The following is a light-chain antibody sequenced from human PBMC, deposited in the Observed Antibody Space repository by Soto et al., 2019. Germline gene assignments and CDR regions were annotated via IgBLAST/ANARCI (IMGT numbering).Light chain of an antibody. J-gene: IGKJ2*01. CDR2: SAS. Sequence: VVMTQSPATLSVSPGQRATLSCWASHSVSSNLAWYQQKPGQAPRLLIYSASIRATGIPARFSGSGSGTEFTLTINSLQSEDFAVYYCQQYNDWYTFGQGTKLEI. CDR1: HSVSSN. CDR3: QQYNDWYT. V-gene: IGKV3-15*01.